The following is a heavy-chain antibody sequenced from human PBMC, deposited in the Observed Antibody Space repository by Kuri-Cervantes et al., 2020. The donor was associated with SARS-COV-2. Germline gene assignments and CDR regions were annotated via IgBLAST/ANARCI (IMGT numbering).Heavy chain of an antibody. J-gene: IGHJ3*02. Sequence: SETLSLTCVVSGGAINTYNWWTRVRQSPGEGLQWIGEIFHDGSTKFNPSLSLRRRVTMSLDKSKNQFSLNLTSGTAADTAVYYCARESTYTFDIWGQGTLVTVSS. CDR1: GGAINTYNW. D-gene: IGHD2-2*02. CDR2: IFHDGST. CDR3: ARESTYTFDI. V-gene: IGHV4-4*02.